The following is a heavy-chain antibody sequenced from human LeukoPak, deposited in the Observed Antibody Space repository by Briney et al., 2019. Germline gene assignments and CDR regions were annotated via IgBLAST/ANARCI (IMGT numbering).Heavy chain of an antibody. CDR2: TYYSGST. CDR1: GGSISSGDDY. J-gene: IGHJ5*02. D-gene: IGHD3-22*01. V-gene: IGHV4-30-4*01. Sequence: TSETLSLTRTVSGGSISSGDDYWSWIRQPPRNGLEWIGYTYYSGSTYYNPSLKDRVSTPVETSRTHFSLNLSSVTAADRAVYYCARPYYYYSRIDPWGQGTLVGVSS. CDR3: ARPYYYYSRIDP.